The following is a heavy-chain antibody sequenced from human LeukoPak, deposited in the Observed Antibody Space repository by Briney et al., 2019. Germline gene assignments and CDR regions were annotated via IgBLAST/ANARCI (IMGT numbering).Heavy chain of an antibody. CDR3: ARHLDGYNGFDP. D-gene: IGHD5-24*01. J-gene: IGHJ5*02. Sequence: SETPSLTCTVPGGSISGSSYYWGWIRQPPGKDLEWIGSSYYRGSTYYNPSLKSRVTISVDTSKHQFSLKLSSVTAADTAVYCCARHLDGYNGFDPWGQGTLVTVSS. CDR2: SYYRGST. V-gene: IGHV4-39*01. CDR1: GGSISGSSYY.